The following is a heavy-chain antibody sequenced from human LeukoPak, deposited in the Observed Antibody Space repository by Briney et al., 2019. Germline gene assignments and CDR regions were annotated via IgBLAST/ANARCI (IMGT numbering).Heavy chain of an antibody. CDR3: ARSVLWFGDLAY. Sequence: SETLSLTCSVSDGSISDYYWNWIRQSPDKGLEWIGYVYHTGTTYYSPSLKSRVTILLDRSKNQFSLNLNSVTAADTAVYYCARSVLWFGDLAYWGQGTLVTVSS. V-gene: IGHV4-59*01. J-gene: IGHJ4*02. D-gene: IGHD3-10*01. CDR2: VYHTGTT. CDR1: DGSISDYY.